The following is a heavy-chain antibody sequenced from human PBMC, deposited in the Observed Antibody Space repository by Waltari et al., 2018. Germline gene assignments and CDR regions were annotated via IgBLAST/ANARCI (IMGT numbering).Heavy chain of an antibody. CDR1: GGSISSYY. D-gene: IGHD6-6*01. CDR3: ARRPFRGSSWWYFDY. Sequence: QVQLQESGPGLVKPSETLSLTCTVSGGSISSYYWSWIRQPPGKGLEWIGYIYYSGSTNYNPSLKSRVTISVDTSKNQFSLKLSSVTAADTAVYYCARRPFRGSSWWYFDYWGQGTLVTVSS. V-gene: IGHV4-59*08. CDR2: IYYSGST. J-gene: IGHJ4*02.